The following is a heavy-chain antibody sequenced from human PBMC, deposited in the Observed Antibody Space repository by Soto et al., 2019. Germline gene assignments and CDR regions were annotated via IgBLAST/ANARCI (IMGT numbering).Heavy chain of an antibody. Sequence: QVQLPESGPGLVKLSETLSLTCTVSAGSVSSGSYYWSWIRHPPGKGLEWIGQIDYSGSTNYNPSPNSPCTLTVETVKNQFSLKLSSVTAAETAMYACARNPTATAGVGAKTGDFEIRGNGTMVIV. CDR2: IDYSGST. D-gene: IGHD1-26*01. CDR1: AGSVSSGSYY. CDR3: ARNPTATAGVGAKTGDFEI. J-gene: IGHJ3*02. V-gene: IGHV4-61*01.